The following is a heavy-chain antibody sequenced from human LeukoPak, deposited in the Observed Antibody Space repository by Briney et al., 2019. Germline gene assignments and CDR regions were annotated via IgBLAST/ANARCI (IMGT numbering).Heavy chain of an antibody. CDR2: MNPNSGNT. CDR3: ARVNGIAARMLGY. J-gene: IGHJ4*02. D-gene: IGHD6-6*01. V-gene: IGHV1-8*03. CDR1: GYTFTIYD. Sequence: ASVTVSFKASGYTFTIYDINWVRQAPGQGLEWMGWMNPNSGNTGYAQKFQGRVTITRNTSISTAYMELSSLRSEDTAVYYCARVNGIAARMLGYWGQGTLVTVSS.